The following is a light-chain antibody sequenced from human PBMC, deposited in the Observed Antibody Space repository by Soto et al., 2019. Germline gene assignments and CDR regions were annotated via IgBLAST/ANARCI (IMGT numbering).Light chain of an antibody. CDR2: DVS. Sequence: QSARTRHASVSGSPGQAITISCTGTSRDVGGYDYVSWYQQHPGKAHKLMIYDVSNRPLGVSNSFSGSKSGNTAYLTISGLQTENEGVYYCSSYTSSNTLVFGGGTKVTVL. CDR3: SSYTSSNTLV. J-gene: IGLJ2*01. CDR1: SRDVGGYDY. V-gene: IGLV2-14*01.